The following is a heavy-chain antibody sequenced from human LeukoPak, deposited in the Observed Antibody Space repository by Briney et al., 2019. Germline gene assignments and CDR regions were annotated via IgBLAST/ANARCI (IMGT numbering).Heavy chain of an antibody. J-gene: IGHJ6*03. CDR3: ARGVKYYYYYMDV. V-gene: IGHV3-11*04. Sequence: GGSLRLSCAASGFTFSDYYMTWIRQAPGKGLKWVSYISSSGITIYYTDSVKGRFTISRDNAKNSLYLQMNSLRAEDTAVYYCARGVKYYYYYMDVWGKGTTVTVSS. CDR1: GFTFSDYY. CDR2: ISSSGITI.